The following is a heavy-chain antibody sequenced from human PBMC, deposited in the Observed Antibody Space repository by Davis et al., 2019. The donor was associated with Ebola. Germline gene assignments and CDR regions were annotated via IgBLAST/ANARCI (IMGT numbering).Heavy chain of an antibody. Sequence: SCKGSGYSFTSYWISWVRQMPGKGLEWMGRIDPSDSYTIYSPSFQGHVTIPADKSINTAYLQWSTLKAPDTAIYYCARAGGSRLAPAHFDYWGQGTLVTVSS. V-gene: IGHV5-10-1*01. CDR2: IDPSDSYT. CDR3: ARAGGSRLAPAHFDY. CDR1: GYSFTSYW. J-gene: IGHJ4*02. D-gene: IGHD1-26*01.